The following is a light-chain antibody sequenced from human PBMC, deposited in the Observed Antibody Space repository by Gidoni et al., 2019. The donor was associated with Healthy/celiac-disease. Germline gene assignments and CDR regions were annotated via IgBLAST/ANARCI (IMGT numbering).Light chain of an antibody. V-gene: IGLV2-23*02. CDR3: CSYAGSITL. CDR1: SSDVGSYNL. CDR2: EVS. Sequence: QSALTKPASVSGSPGQSITISCTGTSSDVGSYNLVSWYQQHPGKAPKLMIYEVSKRPSGVSNRFSGSKSGNTASLTISGLQADDEADYYCCSYAGSITLFGGGTKLTVL. J-gene: IGLJ2*01.